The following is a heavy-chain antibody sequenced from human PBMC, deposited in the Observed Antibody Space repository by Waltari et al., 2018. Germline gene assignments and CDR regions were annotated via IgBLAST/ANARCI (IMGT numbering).Heavy chain of an antibody. Sequence: QLQLQESGPGLVKPSETLSLTCTVSGGSISSSSYYWGWIRQPPGKGLEWIGSIYYSGATSNNPSLKSRVTISVDTSKNQFSLKLSSVTAADTAVYYCARNYCSSTSCYRYYYYYMDVWGKGTTVTVSS. D-gene: IGHD2-2*01. V-gene: IGHV4-39*01. CDR3: ARNYCSSTSCYRYYYYYMDV. CDR1: GGSISSSSYY. J-gene: IGHJ6*03. CDR2: IYYSGAT.